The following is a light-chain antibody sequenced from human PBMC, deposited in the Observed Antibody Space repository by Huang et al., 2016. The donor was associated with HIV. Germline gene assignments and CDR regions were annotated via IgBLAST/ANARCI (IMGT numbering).Light chain of an antibody. CDR2: GAS. Sequence: AIQMTQSPSSLSASVGDRVTITCRASQGITDDLAWYQQKPGKAPKLLISGASTLRSGVPSRFSGSGSGTDFTLTISSQQPEDYATYYCLQDHNYPRTFGQGTKVEI. J-gene: IGKJ1*01. CDR1: QGITDD. CDR3: LQDHNYPRT. V-gene: IGKV1-6*01.